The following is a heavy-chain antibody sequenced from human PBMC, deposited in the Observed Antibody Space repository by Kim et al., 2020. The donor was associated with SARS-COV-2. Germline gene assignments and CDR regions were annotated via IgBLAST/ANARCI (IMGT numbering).Heavy chain of an antibody. V-gene: IGHV3-30*18. CDR3: AKGNPPYMYYASGESFDY. CDR1: GFTFNNYG. CDR2: ISYEGSNE. D-gene: IGHD3-10*01. J-gene: IGHJ4*02. Sequence: GGSLRLSCAASGFTFNNYGMHWVRQAPGKGLEWVAVISYEGSNEYYADSVKGRFTISRDKSKNTLYLQMNSLRAEDTAVYYCAKGNPPYMYYASGESFDYWGQGTLVTVSS.